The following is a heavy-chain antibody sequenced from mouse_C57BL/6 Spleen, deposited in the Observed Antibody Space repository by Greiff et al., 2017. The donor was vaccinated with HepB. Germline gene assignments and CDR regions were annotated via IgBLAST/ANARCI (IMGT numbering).Heavy chain of an antibody. CDR3: ARAYDYDLWFAY. CDR1: GYSITSGYY. D-gene: IGHD2-4*01. Sequence: EVKLQESGPGLVKPSQSLSLTCSVTGYSITSGYYWNWIRQFPGNKLEWMGYISYDGSNNYNPSLKNRISITRDTSKNQFFLKLNSVTTEDTATYYCARAYDYDLWFAYWGQGTLVTVSA. J-gene: IGHJ3*01. V-gene: IGHV3-6*01. CDR2: ISYDGSN.